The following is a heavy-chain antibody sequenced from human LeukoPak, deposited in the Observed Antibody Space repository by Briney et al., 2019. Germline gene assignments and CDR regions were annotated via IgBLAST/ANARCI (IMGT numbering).Heavy chain of an antibody. D-gene: IGHD5-18*01. CDR1: GGSISSGGYS. V-gene: IGHV4-30-2*01. Sequence: SQTLSLTCAVSGGSISSGGYSWSWIRQPPGKGLEWIGYIYHNGNTYYSPSLKSRVTISVDRSKNQLSLKLSTVTAADTAMYYCASGGYSYGFDYWGQGTLVTVSS. CDR3: ASGGYSYGFDY. J-gene: IGHJ4*02. CDR2: IYHNGNT.